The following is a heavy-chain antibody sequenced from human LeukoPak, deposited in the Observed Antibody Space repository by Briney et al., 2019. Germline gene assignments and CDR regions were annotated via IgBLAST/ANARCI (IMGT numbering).Heavy chain of an antibody. Sequence: LSGGSLRLSCAASGFTFSSYAMHWVRQAPGKGLEWVAVISYDGSNKYYADSVKGRFTISRDNSKNTLYLQMNSLRAEDTAVYYCASDGRDSYGSFGYWGQGTLVTVSS. CDR2: ISYDGSNK. D-gene: IGHD5-18*01. CDR1: GFTFSSYA. J-gene: IGHJ4*02. V-gene: IGHV3-30-3*01. CDR3: ASDGRDSYGSFGY.